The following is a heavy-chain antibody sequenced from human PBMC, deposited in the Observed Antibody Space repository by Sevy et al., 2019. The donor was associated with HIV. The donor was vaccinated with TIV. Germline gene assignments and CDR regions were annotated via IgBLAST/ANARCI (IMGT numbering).Heavy chain of an antibody. CDR1: GGPIGSSSYY. CDR2: IYYSGNT. Sequence: SETLSLTCTVSGGPIGSSSYYWGWIRQPPGKGLKWIGTIYYSGNTYYNPSLKSRVTISVDTSKNQFSLKLRSVTPANTATYSCARDYLSESRQSFDYWGQGTLVTVSS. V-gene: IGHV4-39*02. D-gene: IGHD3-16*02. J-gene: IGHJ4*02. CDR3: ARDYLSESRQSFDY.